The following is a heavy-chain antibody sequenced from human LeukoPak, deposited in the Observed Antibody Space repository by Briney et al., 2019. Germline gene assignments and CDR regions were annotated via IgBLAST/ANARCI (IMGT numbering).Heavy chain of an antibody. Sequence: GRSLRLSCEASGFTFSSYGMHWVRQAPGKGLEWVAVISYDGSNKYYADSVKGRFTISRDNSKNTLYLQMNSLRGEDTAVYYCAKDPGRFWSGHDYWGQGTLVTVSS. CDR3: AKDPGRFWSGHDY. CDR1: GFTFSSYG. V-gene: IGHV3-30*18. J-gene: IGHJ4*02. CDR2: ISYDGSNK. D-gene: IGHD3-3*01.